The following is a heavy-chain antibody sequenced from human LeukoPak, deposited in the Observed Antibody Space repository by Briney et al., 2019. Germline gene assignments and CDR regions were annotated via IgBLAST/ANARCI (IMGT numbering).Heavy chain of an antibody. D-gene: IGHD6-19*01. Sequence: SQTLSLTCAISGDSVSSNSAAWNWIRQSPSRGLEWLGRTYYRSKWYNDYAVSVKSRITINPDTSKNQFSLQLNSVTPEDTAVYYCARELYSSGWSPTVWDPNYYYYYGMDVWGQGTTVTVSS. CDR3: ARELYSSGWSPTVWDPNYYYYYGMDV. J-gene: IGHJ6*02. V-gene: IGHV6-1*01. CDR2: TYYRSKWYN. CDR1: GDSVSSNSAA.